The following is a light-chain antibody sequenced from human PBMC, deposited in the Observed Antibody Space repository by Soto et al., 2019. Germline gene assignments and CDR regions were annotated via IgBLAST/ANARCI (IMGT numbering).Light chain of an antibody. V-gene: IGKV3-20*01. CDR3: QQYGSSGT. CDR2: AAS. Sequence: EIVLTQSPATLSLSPGERATLFCRASQSVGSSYLAWYQQKPGQAPRFLIYAASSRATGIPDRFSGSGSGTDFTLTISRLEPEDFAVYYCQQYGSSGTFGQGTKVDIK. CDR1: QSVGSSY. J-gene: IGKJ1*01.